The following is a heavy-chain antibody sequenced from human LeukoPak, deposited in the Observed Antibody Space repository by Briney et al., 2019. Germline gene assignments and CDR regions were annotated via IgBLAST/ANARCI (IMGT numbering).Heavy chain of an antibody. D-gene: IGHD2-15*01. J-gene: IGHJ4*02. CDR2: IIPIFGAP. CDR1: GGTFSSYA. V-gene: IGHV1-69*05. CDR3: ARGKDIVVAAAATPFDY. Sequence: GASVKVSCKASGGTFSSYAFSWVRQAPGQGLEWMGGIIPIFGAPNYAQKFQGRVTITTDESTTTAYMELSSLRFDDTAVYYCARGKDIVVAAAATPFDYWGQGTLVTVSS.